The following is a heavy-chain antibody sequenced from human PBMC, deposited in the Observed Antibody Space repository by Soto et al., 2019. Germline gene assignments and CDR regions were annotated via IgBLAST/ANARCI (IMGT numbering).Heavy chain of an antibody. CDR3: AKENLITMIVVDYYYGMDV. J-gene: IGHJ6*02. V-gene: IGHV3-30*18. CDR1: RFTFSSYG. Sequence: GGSLRLSCAASRFTFSSYGMHWVRQAPGKGLEWVAVISYDGSNKYYADSVKGRFTISRDNSKNTLYLQMNSLRAEDTAVYYCAKENLITMIVVDYYYGMDVWGQGTTVTVSS. D-gene: IGHD3-22*01. CDR2: ISYDGSNK.